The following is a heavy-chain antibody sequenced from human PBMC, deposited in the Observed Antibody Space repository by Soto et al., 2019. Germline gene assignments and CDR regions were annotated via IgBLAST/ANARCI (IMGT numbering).Heavy chain of an antibody. V-gene: IGHV1-69*06. D-gene: IGHD5-12*01. Sequence: SVKVSCKASGGTFSSYAISWVRQAPGQGLEWMGGIIPIFGTANYAQKFQGRVTITADKSTSTAYMELSSLRSEDTAVYYCAREKRYSGHERLSYYYGMDVWGQGTTVSVSS. CDR2: IIPIFGTA. J-gene: IGHJ6*02. CDR1: GGTFSSYA. CDR3: AREKRYSGHERLSYYYGMDV.